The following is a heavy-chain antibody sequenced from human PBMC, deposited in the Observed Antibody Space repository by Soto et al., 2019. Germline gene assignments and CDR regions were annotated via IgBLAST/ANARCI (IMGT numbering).Heavy chain of an antibody. V-gene: IGHV4-39*01. CDR3: TTYGGDTGRFDY. CDR1: VDSISSYNYH. J-gene: IGHJ4*02. Sequence: SETRSLTCTCSVDSISSYNYHWAWIRQSPGKGPEWIGSGTTYYNPSLRSRVTISVDTSKNQFSLQMYSVTAADTAVYYCTTYGGDTGRFDYWGQGILVTVSS. D-gene: IGHD4-17*01. CDR2: SGTT.